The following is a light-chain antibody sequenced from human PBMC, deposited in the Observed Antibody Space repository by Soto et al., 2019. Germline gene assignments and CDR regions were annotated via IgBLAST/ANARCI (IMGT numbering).Light chain of an antibody. V-gene: IGLV2-8*01. Sequence: QSVLTQPPSASGSPGQSVTISCTGTSSDVGGYNYVSWYQQHPGKAPKLVIYEVNKRPSGVPDRFSGSKSGNTASLTVSGLQTEDEADYYCAAWDDSLSGVVFGGGTKLTVL. CDR1: SSDVGGYNY. CDR2: EVN. J-gene: IGLJ2*01. CDR3: AAWDDSLSGVV.